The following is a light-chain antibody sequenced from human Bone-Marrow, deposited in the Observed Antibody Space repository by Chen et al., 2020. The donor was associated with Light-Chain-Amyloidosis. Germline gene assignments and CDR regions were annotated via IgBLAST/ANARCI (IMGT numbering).Light chain of an antibody. CDR3: QQYDSFPWT. CDR1: QSVGSTY. Sequence: EIVLTQSPGTMSLSPGERATLSCRASQSVGSTYLAWYQQKPGQAPRVLIYSASSRATDIPDRFRGSGSGTDFTLPINRLEPEDFAMYFCQQYDSFPWTFGQGTNLEIK. V-gene: IGKV3-20*01. CDR2: SAS. J-gene: IGKJ1*01.